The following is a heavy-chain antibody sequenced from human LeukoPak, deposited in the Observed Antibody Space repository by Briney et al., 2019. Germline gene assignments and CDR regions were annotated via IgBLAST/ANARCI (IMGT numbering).Heavy chain of an antibody. CDR2: IIPIFGTA. J-gene: IGHJ6*03. D-gene: IGHD2-21*01. V-gene: IGHV1-69*06. CDR1: GGTFSSYA. CDR3: ARIAAFYYYYYMDV. Sequence: GSSVKVSCKASGGTFSSYAISWVRQAPGQGLEWMGGIIPIFGTANYAQKFQGRVTITADKSTSTAYMELSSLRSEDTAVYYCARIAAFYYYYYMDVWGKGTTVTVSS.